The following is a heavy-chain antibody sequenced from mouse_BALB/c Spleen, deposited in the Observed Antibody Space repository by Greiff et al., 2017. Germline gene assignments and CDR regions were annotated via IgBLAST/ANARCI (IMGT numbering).Heavy chain of an antibody. J-gene: IGHJ4*01. V-gene: IGHV4-2*02. CDR2: INPGSSTI. CDR1: GFDFSRYW. D-gene: IGHD2-3*01. Sequence: EVQLVESGGGLVQPGGSLNLSCAASGFDFSRYWMSWARQAPGKGQEWIGEINPGSSTINYTPSLKDKFIISRDNAKNTLYLQMSKVISEDTALYYCARLRIYDGYYYAMDYWGQGTSVTVSS. CDR3: ARLRIYDGYYYAMDY.